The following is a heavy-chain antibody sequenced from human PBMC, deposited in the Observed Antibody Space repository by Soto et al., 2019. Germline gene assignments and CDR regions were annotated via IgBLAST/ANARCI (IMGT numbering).Heavy chain of an antibody. J-gene: IGHJ4*02. CDR3: ARDQRWLRHGYSDY. CDR2: IGDSSTYI. V-gene: IGHV3-21*01. Sequence: EVQLVESEGGLVKPGGSLRLSCAASGFSFSSHSMNWVRQAPGKGLEWVSSIGDSSTYIYYADSVKGRFTISRDNAKNSLYLQMNRLRAEDTAVYYCARDQRWLRHGYSDYWGQGTLVTVSS. CDR1: GFSFSSHS. D-gene: IGHD3-22*01.